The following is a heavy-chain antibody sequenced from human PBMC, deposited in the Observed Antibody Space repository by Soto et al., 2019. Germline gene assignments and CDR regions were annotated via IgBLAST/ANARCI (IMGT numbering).Heavy chain of an antibody. CDR1: PLTFDDYA. CDR2: INWNNDIL. Sequence: PWGSLLISCIPSPLTFDDYAMHWVRQTPGKGLEWVAGINWNNDILGYADSVKGRFTIYRDNAKNSLYLQMNTLRVEDTALYYRAKDIWRLVTGPFDYWGQGAMVTGSS. V-gene: IGHV3-9*01. CDR3: AKDIWRLVTGPFDY. D-gene: IGHD6-6*01. J-gene: IGHJ4*02.